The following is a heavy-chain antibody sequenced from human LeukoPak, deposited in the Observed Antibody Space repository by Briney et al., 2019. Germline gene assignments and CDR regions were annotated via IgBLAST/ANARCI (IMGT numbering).Heavy chain of an antibody. CDR1: GGSISSSSYY. V-gene: IGHV4-39*07. Sequence: SETLSLTCTVSGGSISSSSYYWGWIRQPPGKGLEWIGSIYYSGSTYYNPSLKSRVTISVDTSKNQFSLNLSSVTAADTAVYYCAREAGSSWSRGLDIWGQGTVVTVSS. CDR2: IYYSGST. CDR3: AREAGSSWSRGLDI. J-gene: IGHJ3*02. D-gene: IGHD6-13*01.